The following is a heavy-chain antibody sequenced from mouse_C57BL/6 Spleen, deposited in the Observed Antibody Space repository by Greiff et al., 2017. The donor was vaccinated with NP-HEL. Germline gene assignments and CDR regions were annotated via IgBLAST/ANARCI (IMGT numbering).Heavy chain of an antibody. CDR2: IYPRSGNT. V-gene: IGHV1-81*01. J-gene: IGHJ4*01. Sequence: QVQLQQSGAELARPGASVKLSCKASGYTFTSYGISWVKQRTGQGLEWIGEIYPRSGNTYYNEKFKGKATLTADKSSSTAYMELLSLTSEDSAVYFCARRDYGSSYVYYAMDYWGQGTSVTVSS. CDR1: GYTFTSYG. D-gene: IGHD1-1*01. CDR3: ARRDYGSSYVYYAMDY.